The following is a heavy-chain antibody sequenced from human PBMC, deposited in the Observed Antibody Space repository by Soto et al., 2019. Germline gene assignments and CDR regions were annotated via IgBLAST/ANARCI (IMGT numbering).Heavy chain of an antibody. Sequence: QEQLVESGGDVVQPGRSLTLSCAASGFTFSANAMHWVRQAPGKGLAWVAVIAYDGTIKIYRDSVKGRFTISRDDSNSTLYLQLNSLRPEDTAVYYCARDKIKGAPDYLDSWGQGTLVTVSS. CDR1: GFTFSANA. J-gene: IGHJ4*02. V-gene: IGHV3-30-3*01. CDR3: ARDKIKGAPDYLDS. D-gene: IGHD1-26*01. CDR2: IAYDGTIK.